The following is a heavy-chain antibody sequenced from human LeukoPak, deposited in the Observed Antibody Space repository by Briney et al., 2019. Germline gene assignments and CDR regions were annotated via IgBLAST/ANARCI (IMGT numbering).Heavy chain of an antibody. CDR3: ARHNSHGDYPLDY. J-gene: IGHJ4*02. Sequence: PSESLSLTCTVSGDSISSYYWSWIRQPPGKGLEWIGYIYYTGSTNYNPSLKRRVTMSVDTSKNQFSLNLNSVTAADTAVYYCARHNSHGDYPLDYWGQGTLVTVSS. CDR1: GDSISSYY. V-gene: IGHV4-59*08. CDR2: IYYTGST. D-gene: IGHD4-17*01.